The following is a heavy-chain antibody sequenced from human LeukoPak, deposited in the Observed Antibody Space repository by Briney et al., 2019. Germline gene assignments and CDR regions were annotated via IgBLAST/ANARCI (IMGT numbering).Heavy chain of an antibody. J-gene: IGHJ4*02. CDR1: GGSISSGGYY. CDR3: ASSPPVPYYYDSSGYRFDY. V-gene: IGHV4-31*03. Sequence: SETLSLTCTVSGGSISSGGYYWSWIRQHPGKGLEWIGYIYYSGSTYYNPSLKSRVTISVDTSRNQFSLKLSSVTAADTAVYYCASSPPVPYYYDSSGYRFDYWGQGTLVTVSS. D-gene: IGHD3-22*01. CDR2: IYYSGST.